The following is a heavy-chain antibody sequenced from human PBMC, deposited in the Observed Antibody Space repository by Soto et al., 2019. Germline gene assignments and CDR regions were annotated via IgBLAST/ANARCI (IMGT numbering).Heavy chain of an antibody. CDR3: AIGVPDNVVLKYFYAMDV. CDR2: IIPIFGTT. J-gene: IGHJ6*02. V-gene: IGHV1-69*12. D-gene: IGHD3-16*01. Sequence: QVQLVQSGAEVKKPGSSVKVSCKASGGTFRNYAISWVRQAPGQGLEWMGGIIPIFGTTNYAQTFQGRVTITADESTSTVYMELSSLRSDDTALYYCAIGVPDNVVLKYFYAMDVWGQGTTVTVSS. CDR1: GGTFRNYA.